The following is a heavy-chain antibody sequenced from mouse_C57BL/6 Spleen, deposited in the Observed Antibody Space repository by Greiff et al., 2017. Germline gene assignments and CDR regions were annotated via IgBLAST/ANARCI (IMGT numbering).Heavy chain of an antibody. D-gene: IGHD2-2*01. V-gene: IGHV1-52*01. J-gene: IGHJ3*01. CDR3: ARRGVTPCAY. CDR2: IDPSDSET. Sequence: VQLQQPGAELVRPGSSVKLSCKASGYTFTSYWMHWVKQRPIQGLEWIGNIDPSDSETHYNQKFKDKATLTVDKSSSTAYMQLSSLTSEDSAVYYCARRGVTPCAYWGQGTLVTVSA. CDR1: GYTFTSYW.